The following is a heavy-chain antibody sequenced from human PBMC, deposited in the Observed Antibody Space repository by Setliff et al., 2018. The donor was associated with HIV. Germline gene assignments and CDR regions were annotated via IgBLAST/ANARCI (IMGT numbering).Heavy chain of an antibody. D-gene: IGHD1-1*01. Sequence: PSETLSLTCNVSGGSISNYYWTWMRQPRGKGLEWIAYISYSGNTNYHPALRSRLTITRDTSKNQVSLTLRSVTAEDTAIYFCARDAELPGPPVHDAFDLCGPGTMVTVSS. J-gene: IGHJ3*01. CDR1: GGSISNYY. CDR3: ARDAELPGPPVHDAFDL. V-gene: IGHV4-59*01. CDR2: ISYSGNT.